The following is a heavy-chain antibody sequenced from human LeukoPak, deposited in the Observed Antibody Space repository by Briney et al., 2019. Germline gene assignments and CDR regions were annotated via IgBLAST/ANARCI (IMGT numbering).Heavy chain of an antibody. V-gene: IGHV3-21*01. J-gene: IGHJ4*02. CDR2: ISSSGSST. CDR1: GFTFSTYA. Sequence: GGSLRLSCVASGFTFSTYAMSWVRQAPGKGLEWVSVISSSGSSTYYADSVKGRFTISRDNAKNSLYLQMNSLRAEDTAVYYCARDPSDYWGQGTLVTVSS. CDR3: ARDPSDY.